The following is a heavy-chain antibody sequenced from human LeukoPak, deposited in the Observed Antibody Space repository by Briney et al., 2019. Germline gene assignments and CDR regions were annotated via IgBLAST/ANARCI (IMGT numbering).Heavy chain of an antibody. CDR3: ARDNRRDGYVEAFDI. D-gene: IGHD5-24*01. V-gene: IGHV1-69*01. J-gene: IGHJ3*02. Sequence: ASVKVSCKASGGTFSSYAISWVRQAPGQGREWMGGIIPIFGTANYAQKFQGSVTITADESTSTAYMELSSLRSEDTAVYYCARDNRRDGYVEAFDIWGQGTMVTVSS. CDR1: GGTFSSYA. CDR2: IIPIFGTA.